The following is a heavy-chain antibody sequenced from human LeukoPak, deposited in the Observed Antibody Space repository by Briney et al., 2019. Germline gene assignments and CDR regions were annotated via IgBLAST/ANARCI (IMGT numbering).Heavy chain of an antibody. CDR1: GGSISSSSYY. J-gene: IGHJ4*02. Sequence: PSETLSLTCTVSGGSISSSSYYWGWIRQPPGKGLEWIGSIYYSGSTYYNPSLKSRVTISVDTSKNQFSLKLSSVTAADTAVYYCARIAAGTSLGDYWGQGTLVTVSS. CDR2: IYYSGST. D-gene: IGHD6-13*01. V-gene: IGHV4-39*01. CDR3: ARIAAGTSLGDY.